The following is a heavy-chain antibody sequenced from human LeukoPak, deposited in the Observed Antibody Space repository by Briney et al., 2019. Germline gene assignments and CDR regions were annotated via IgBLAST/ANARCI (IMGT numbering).Heavy chain of an antibody. J-gene: IGHJ4*02. D-gene: IGHD3-10*01. CDR1: GFTFSKAW. CDR3: ATVPVGSGSYYDY. Sequence: PGGSLRLSCAASGFTFSKAWMSWVRQAPGKGLEWVGRIKSKTDGGTTDYAAPVKGRFTISRDDSKNTLYLQMNSLKTEDTAVYYCATVPVGSGSYYDYWGQGTLVTVSS. V-gene: IGHV3-15*01. CDR2: IKSKTDGGTT.